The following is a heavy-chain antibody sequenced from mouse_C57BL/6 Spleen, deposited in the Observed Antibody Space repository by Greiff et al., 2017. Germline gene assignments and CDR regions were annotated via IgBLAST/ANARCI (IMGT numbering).Heavy chain of an antibody. D-gene: IGHD1-1*01. Sequence: QVQLQQPGAELVMPGASVKLSCKASGYTFTSYWMHWVKQRPGQGLEWIGEIDPSDSYTNYNQKFKGKSTLTVDKSSSTAYMQLSSLTSEDSAVYYCARIITTVVEGYFDYWGQGTTLTVSS. V-gene: IGHV1-69*01. CDR2: IDPSDSYT. J-gene: IGHJ2*01. CDR3: ARIITTVVEGYFDY. CDR1: GYTFTSYW.